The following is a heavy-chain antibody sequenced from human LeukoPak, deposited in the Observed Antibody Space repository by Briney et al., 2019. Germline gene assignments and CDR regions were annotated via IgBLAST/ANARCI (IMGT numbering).Heavy chain of an antibody. CDR1: GFPYSTFP. CDR3: ATYRQGLLPFES. Sequence: PGDSLRLFCAVSGFPYSTFPMIWLRQPTGKGLEWVSSNFSSGGEIHYADSGRGRFTISRDNSKSTLSMQMNSLTAEDTAIYYCATYRQGLLPFESWGQGNLVTVSS. V-gene: IGHV3-23*01. D-gene: IGHD3/OR15-3a*01. CDR2: NFSSGGEI. J-gene: IGHJ4*02.